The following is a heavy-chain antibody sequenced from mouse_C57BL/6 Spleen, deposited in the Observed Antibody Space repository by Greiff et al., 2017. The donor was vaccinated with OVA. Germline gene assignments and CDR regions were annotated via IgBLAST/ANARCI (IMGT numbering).Heavy chain of an antibody. CDR3: ARFSGTLDY. V-gene: IGHV1-82*01. D-gene: IGHD4-1*01. CDR1: GYAFSSSW. J-gene: IGHJ2*01. CDR2: IYPGDGDT. Sequence: VQRVESGPELVKPGASVKISCKASGYAFSSSWMNWVKQRPGKGLEWIGRIYPGDGDTNYNGKFKGKATLTADKSSSTAYMQLSSLTSEDSAVYFCARFSGTLDYWGQGTTLTVSS.